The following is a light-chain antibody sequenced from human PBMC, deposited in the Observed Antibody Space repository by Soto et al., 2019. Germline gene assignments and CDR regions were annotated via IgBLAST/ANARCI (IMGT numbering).Light chain of an antibody. CDR1: QSISSY. J-gene: IGKJ4*01. CDR3: QQSYGTPLT. Sequence: DIQMTQSPSSLSASEGDRVTITCRASQSISSYLNWYQQKPGKAPNLLIYAASSLRSGVPSRFGGGGSGTDFTRTISSLQPEDFATYYCQQSYGTPLTFGGGTKVEI. V-gene: IGKV1-39*01. CDR2: AAS.